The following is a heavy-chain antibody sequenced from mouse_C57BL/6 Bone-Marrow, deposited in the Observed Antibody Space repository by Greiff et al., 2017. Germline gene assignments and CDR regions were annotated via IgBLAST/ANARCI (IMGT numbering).Heavy chain of an antibody. D-gene: IGHD1-1*01. J-gene: IGHJ1*03. Sequence: DVQLQESGAELVRPGASVKLSCTASGFNIKDDYMHWVKQRPEQGLEWIGWIDPENGDTEYASKFQGKATITADTSSNTAYLQLSSLTSEDTAVYYCMLLLRYPEAGWYFDVWGTGTTVTVSS. V-gene: IGHV14-4*01. CDR3: MLLLRYPEAGWYFDV. CDR1: GFNIKDDY. CDR2: IDPENGDT.